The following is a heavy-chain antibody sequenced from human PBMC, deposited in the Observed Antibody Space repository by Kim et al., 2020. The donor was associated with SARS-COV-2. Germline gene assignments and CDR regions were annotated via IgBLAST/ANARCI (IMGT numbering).Heavy chain of an antibody. D-gene: IGHD3-10*01. CDR3: ATMVWGVINDY. Sequence: YTDPGKGRFTNSRDESKNTLFLQMNSLRAEDTAVYYCATMVWGVINDYWGQGTLVTVSS. V-gene: IGHV3-30*02. J-gene: IGHJ4*02.